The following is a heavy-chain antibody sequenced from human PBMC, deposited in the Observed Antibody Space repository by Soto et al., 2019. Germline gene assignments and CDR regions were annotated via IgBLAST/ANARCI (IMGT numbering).Heavy chain of an antibody. J-gene: IGHJ4*02. CDR3: ARVYCTNGVCLEGFDY. Sequence: ASVKVSCKASGYTFTSYGISWVRQAPGQGLEWMGWISAYNGNTNYAQKLQGRVTMTTDTSTSTAYMELRSLRSDDTAVYYCARVYCTNGVCLEGFDYWGQGTLVTVSS. CDR2: ISAYNGNT. D-gene: IGHD2-8*01. V-gene: IGHV1-18*01. CDR1: GYTFTSYG.